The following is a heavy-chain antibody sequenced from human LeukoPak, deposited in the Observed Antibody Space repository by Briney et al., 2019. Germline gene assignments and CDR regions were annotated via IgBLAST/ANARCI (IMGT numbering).Heavy chain of an antibody. CDR1: GFTFDDYA. CDR2: IYSDDNT. D-gene: IGHD2-2*01. CDR3: AQGYCSSTSCYLVY. Sequence: GGSLRLSCAVSGFTFDDYAMNWVRQAPGKGLEWVSVIYSDDNTYYADSVKGRFSISRDNSNNTLYLQVNSLRAEDTAVYYCAQGYCSSTSCYLVYWGQGILVTVSS. V-gene: IGHV3-66*01. J-gene: IGHJ4*02.